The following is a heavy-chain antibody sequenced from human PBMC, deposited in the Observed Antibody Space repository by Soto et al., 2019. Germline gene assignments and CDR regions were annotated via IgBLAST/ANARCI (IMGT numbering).Heavy chain of an antibody. CDR1: GYSFTSYW. D-gene: IGHD3-22*01. J-gene: IGHJ5*02. CDR2: IYPGDSDT. Sequence: HGESLKISCKGSGYSFTSYWIGWVRQMPGKGLEWMGIIYPGDSDTRYSPSFQGQVTISADKSISTAYLQWSSLKASDTAMYYCARVGPWVPYYYDSSPYTFENWFDPWGQGTLVTVSS. V-gene: IGHV5-51*01. CDR3: ARVGPWVPYYYDSSPYTFENWFDP.